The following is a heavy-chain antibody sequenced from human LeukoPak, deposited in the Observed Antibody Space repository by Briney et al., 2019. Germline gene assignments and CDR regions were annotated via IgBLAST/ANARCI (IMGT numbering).Heavy chain of an antibody. CDR3: ARDTYYYDNSGYYYFDY. V-gene: IGHV1-69*04. D-gene: IGHD3-22*01. CDR1: GGIFSSYA. J-gene: IGHJ4*02. CDR2: IIPILGIV. Sequence: SVKVSCKASGGIFSSYAISWVRQAPGRGLEWMGRIIPILGIVNYAQKFQGRVTIIADKSTSTAYMELSSLGSEDTAVYFCARDTYYYDNSGYYYFDYWGQGTLVTVSS.